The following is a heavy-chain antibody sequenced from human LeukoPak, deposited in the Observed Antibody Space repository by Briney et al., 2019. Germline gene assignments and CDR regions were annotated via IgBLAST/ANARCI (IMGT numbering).Heavy chain of an antibody. CDR1: GYSFTSYW. D-gene: IGHD3-16*02. Sequence: GESLKISCKGSGYSFTSYWIGWVRQMPGKGLEWMGIIYPGDSDTRYSPSFQGQVTISADKSITTAYLQWSSLKASDTAMYYCARQYYDYVWGSYRLDYWGQGTLVTVSS. V-gene: IGHV5-51*01. CDR3: ARQYYDYVWGSYRLDY. J-gene: IGHJ4*02. CDR2: IYPGDSDT.